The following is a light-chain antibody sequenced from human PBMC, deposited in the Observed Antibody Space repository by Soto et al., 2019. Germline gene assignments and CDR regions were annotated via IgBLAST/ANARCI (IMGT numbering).Light chain of an antibody. V-gene: IGLV2-14*01. CDR2: EVS. Sequence: QSALTQPASVSGSPGQSITISCTGTSSDVGAYNYVSWYQQHPGKAPKLIIYEVSNRPSGVSNRFSGSKSGNTASLTISGLQAEDEADYYCSSYTSENTYVFGTGTKVTVL. CDR1: SSDVGAYNY. J-gene: IGLJ1*01. CDR3: SSYTSENTYV.